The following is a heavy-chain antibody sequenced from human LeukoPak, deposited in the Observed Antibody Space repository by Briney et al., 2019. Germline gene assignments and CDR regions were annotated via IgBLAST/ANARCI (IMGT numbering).Heavy chain of an antibody. Sequence: GESLRISCKGSGYSFTSYWIGWVRQAPGQGLEWMGRINPNSGGTNYAQEFQGRVTMTWDTSISTAYMDLSRLTFDDTAVYYCARDAGQLYFDYWGQGALVTVSS. V-gene: IGHV1-2*06. J-gene: IGHJ4*02. CDR1: GYSFTSYW. CDR3: ARDAGQLYFDY. CDR2: INPNSGGT. D-gene: IGHD5-18*01.